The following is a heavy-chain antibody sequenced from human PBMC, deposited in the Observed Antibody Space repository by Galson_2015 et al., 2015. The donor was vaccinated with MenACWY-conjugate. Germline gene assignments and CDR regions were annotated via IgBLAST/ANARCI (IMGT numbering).Heavy chain of an antibody. J-gene: IGHJ5*02. D-gene: IGHD2-15*01. CDR2: TYYRSKWYN. CDR1: SVSSNSAA. V-gene: IGHV6-1*01. Sequence: QVQLQESGPGLVKPSETLSLTYSVSSNSAAWNWIRQSPSRGLEWLGRTYYRSKWYNDYAVSVKSRITINPDASKNQFSLHLNSVTPEDTAVYYCARVRGGSHNWVDPWGQGTLVTVSS. CDR3: ARVRGGSHNWVDP.